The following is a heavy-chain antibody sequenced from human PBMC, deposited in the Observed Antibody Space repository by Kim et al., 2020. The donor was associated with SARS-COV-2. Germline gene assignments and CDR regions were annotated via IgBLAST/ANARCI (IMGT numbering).Heavy chain of an antibody. CDR3: ARDRSLVGAMDVGDGDY. CDR1: GYTFTSYY. V-gene: IGHV1-46*01. D-gene: IGHD1-26*01. Sequence: ASVKVSCKASGYTFTSYYMHWVRQAPGQGLEWMGIINPSGGSTSYAQKFQGRVTMTRDTSTSTVYMELSSLRSEDTAVYYCARDRSLVGAMDVGDGDYWGQGTLVTVSS. J-gene: IGHJ4*02. CDR2: INPSGGST.